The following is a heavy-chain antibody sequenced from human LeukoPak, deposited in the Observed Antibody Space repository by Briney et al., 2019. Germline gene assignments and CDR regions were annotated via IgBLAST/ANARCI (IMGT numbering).Heavy chain of an antibody. Sequence: GGSLRLSCAATGFTFNFYAMSWVRQAPGKGPEWVSATSGTGENTYYADSVRGQFTISRDNSKNTLYLQMNSLRAEDTAVYYCAELGITMIGGVWGKGTTVTISS. CDR2: TSGTGENT. CDR3: AELGITMIGGV. J-gene: IGHJ6*04. D-gene: IGHD3-10*02. V-gene: IGHV3-23*01. CDR1: GFTFNFYA.